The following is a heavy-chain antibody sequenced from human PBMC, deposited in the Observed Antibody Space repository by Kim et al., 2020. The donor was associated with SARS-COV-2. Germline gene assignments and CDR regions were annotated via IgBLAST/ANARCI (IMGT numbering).Heavy chain of an antibody. V-gene: IGHV3-11*01. Sequence: GGSLRLSCAASGFTFSDYYMSWIRQAPGKGLEWVSYISSSGSTIYYADSVKGRFTISRDNAKNSLYLQMNSLRAEDTAVYYCARDRGIDTYYYYGMDVWGQGTTVTVSS. CDR3: ARDRGIDTYYYYGMDV. J-gene: IGHJ6*02. D-gene: IGHD1-20*01. CDR2: ISSSGSTI. CDR1: GFTFSDYY.